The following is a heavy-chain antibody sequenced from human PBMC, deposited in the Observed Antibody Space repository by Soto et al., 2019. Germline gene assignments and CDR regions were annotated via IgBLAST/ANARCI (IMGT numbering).Heavy chain of an antibody. D-gene: IGHD4-17*01. J-gene: IGHJ6*04. Sequence: GKGLEWVAVISYDGSNKYYADSVKGRFTISRDNSKTTLYLQMNTLRAEDTAVYYCARDQTTVVTDYYYYVMDVWGKGTTVPVS. CDR3: ARDQTTVVTDYYYYVMDV. CDR2: ISYDGSNK. V-gene: IGHV3-30-3*01.